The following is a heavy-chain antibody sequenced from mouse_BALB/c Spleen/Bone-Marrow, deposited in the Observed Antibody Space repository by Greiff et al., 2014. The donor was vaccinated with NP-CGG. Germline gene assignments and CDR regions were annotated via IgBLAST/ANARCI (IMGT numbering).Heavy chain of an antibody. D-gene: IGHD2-4*01. V-gene: IGHV1-5*01. CDR1: GYSFTSYW. CDR2: IYPGNSDA. Sequence: EVQRVESGTVLARPGASVKMSCKASGYSFTSYWMHWVKQRPGQGLEWIGAIYPGNSDASYNQKFKGKAKLTAVSSASTAYMELSSLTNEDSAVYYCTRSPTMITTYSGAMDYWGQGTSVTVSA. CDR3: TRSPTMITTYSGAMDY. J-gene: IGHJ4*01.